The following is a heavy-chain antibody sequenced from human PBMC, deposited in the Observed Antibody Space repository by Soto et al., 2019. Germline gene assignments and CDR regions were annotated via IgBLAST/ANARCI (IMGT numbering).Heavy chain of an antibody. Sequence: QVQLVESGGGVVQPGRSLRLSCAASGFTFSSYAMHWVRQAPGKGLEWVAVISYDGSNKYYADSVKGRFTISRDNSKNTLYLQMNSLRAEDTAVYYCARDQYSSGWSLDYWGQGTLFTVSS. D-gene: IGHD6-19*01. CDR2: ISYDGSNK. V-gene: IGHV3-30-3*01. CDR3: ARDQYSSGWSLDY. J-gene: IGHJ4*02. CDR1: GFTFSSYA.